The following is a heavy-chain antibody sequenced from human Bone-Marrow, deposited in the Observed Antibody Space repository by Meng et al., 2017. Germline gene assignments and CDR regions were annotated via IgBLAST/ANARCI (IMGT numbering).Heavy chain of an antibody. J-gene: IGHJ4*02. CDR3: ARGDGYNRYFDY. Sequence: QLHLQESGSGLVKPSQALSLTCAVSGGSISSDNYPWSWIRQPPGKGLKSIGYIYHSGTAYYNPSLESRVTISVDRSKNQFSLKLSSVTAADTAVYYCARGDGYNRYFDYWGQGTLVTVSS. V-gene: IGHV4-30-2*01. D-gene: IGHD5-24*01. CDR2: IYHSGTA. CDR1: GGSISSDNYP.